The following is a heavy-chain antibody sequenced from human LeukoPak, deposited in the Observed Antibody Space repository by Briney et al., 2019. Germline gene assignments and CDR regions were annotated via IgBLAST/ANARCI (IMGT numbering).Heavy chain of an antibody. J-gene: IGHJ4*02. D-gene: IGHD2-15*01. V-gene: IGHV4-59*01. Sequence: SETLSLTCTVSGGSISSYYWSWIRQPPGKGLEWIGYIYYSGSTNYNPSLKSRVTISVDTSKNQFSLKLSSVTAADTAVYYCARARGYCSGGNCFRFDYWGQGTLVTVSS. CDR1: GGSISSYY. CDR3: ARARGYCSGGNCFRFDY. CDR2: IYYSGST.